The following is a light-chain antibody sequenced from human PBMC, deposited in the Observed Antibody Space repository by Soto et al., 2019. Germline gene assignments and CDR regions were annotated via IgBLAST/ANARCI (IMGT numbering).Light chain of an antibody. J-gene: IGLJ1*01. Sequence: QSALTQPASVSGSPGQSITISCTGSNSDIGTYNYVSWYQQHPGKAPKLVISEVSNRPSGISHRFSGSKSGNAASLTISGLQAEVEATYYCSSYTSTSTLSVFGPGTKVTVL. V-gene: IGLV2-14*01. CDR3: SSYTSTSTLSV. CDR2: EVS. CDR1: NSDIGTYNY.